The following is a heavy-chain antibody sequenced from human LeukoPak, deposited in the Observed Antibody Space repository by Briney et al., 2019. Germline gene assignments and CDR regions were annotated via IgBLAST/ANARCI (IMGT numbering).Heavy chain of an antibody. V-gene: IGHV4-30-2*01. CDR3: ARSDRAIIYDSSGYYYGLGAFDI. CDR2: IYHSGST. J-gene: IGHJ3*02. CDR1: GGSISSGGYS. D-gene: IGHD3-22*01. Sequence: SQTLSLTCAVSGGSISSGGYSWSWIRQPPGKGLEWIGYIYHSGSTYYNPSLKSRVTISVDRSKNQFSLKLSSVTAADTAVYYCARSDRAIIYDSSGYYYGLGAFDIWGQGTMVTVSS.